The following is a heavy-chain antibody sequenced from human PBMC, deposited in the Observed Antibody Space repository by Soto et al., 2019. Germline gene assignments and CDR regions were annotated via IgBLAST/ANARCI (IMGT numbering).Heavy chain of an antibody. CDR2: ISWNSGRI. Sequence: GGSLRLSCAASGFTFDDYAMHWVRQAPGKGLEWVSGISWNSGRIGYADSVKGRFTISRDNAKNSLYLQMNSLRAEDTALYYCAKEKAAAGCFDYWGQGTLVTVSS. V-gene: IGHV3-9*01. CDR3: AKEKAAAGCFDY. D-gene: IGHD6-13*01. CDR1: GFTFDDYA. J-gene: IGHJ4*02.